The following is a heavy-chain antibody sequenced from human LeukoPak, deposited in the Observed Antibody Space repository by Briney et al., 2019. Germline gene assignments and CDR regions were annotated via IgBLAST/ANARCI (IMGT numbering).Heavy chain of an antibody. J-gene: IGHJ4*02. CDR3: ATLVGAIWY. V-gene: IGHV4-39*01. CDR2: IYDSGST. D-gene: IGHD1-26*01. CDR1: GGSIRSSYYY. Sequence: SETLSLTCTVSGGSIRSSYYYWGWIRQPPGKGLEWIGSIYDSGSTYYNPSLKSRVTISVDTSKNQFSLKLSSVTAADTAVYYCATLVGAIWYWGQGTLVTVSS.